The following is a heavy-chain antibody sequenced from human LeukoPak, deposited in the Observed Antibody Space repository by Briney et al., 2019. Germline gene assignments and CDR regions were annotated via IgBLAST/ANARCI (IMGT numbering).Heavy chain of an antibody. Sequence: GGSLRLSCADSGFTFSTYSMNWVRQAPGKGLEWVSSISKSSYYIHYADSVKGRFTISRDNSKNTLYLQMNSLRAEDTAVYYCAKELTGYYDVDAFDIWGQGTMVTVSS. CDR1: GFTFSTYS. CDR3: AKELTGYYDVDAFDI. D-gene: IGHD3-9*01. J-gene: IGHJ3*02. V-gene: IGHV3-21*04. CDR2: ISKSSYYI.